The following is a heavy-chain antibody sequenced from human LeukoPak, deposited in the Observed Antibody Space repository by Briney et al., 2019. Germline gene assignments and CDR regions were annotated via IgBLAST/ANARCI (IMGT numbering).Heavy chain of an antibody. CDR1: GFTFDDYA. CDR3: ARDIGYDSYYMDV. CDR2: ISWNSGSI. D-gene: IGHD2-2*01. J-gene: IGHJ6*03. V-gene: IGHV3-9*01. Sequence: GGSLRLSCAASGFTFDDYAMHWVRQAPGKGLEWVSGISWNSGSIGYADSVKGRFTISRDNAKNSLYLQMNSLRAEDTAVYYCARDIGYDSYYMDVWGKGTTVTVSS.